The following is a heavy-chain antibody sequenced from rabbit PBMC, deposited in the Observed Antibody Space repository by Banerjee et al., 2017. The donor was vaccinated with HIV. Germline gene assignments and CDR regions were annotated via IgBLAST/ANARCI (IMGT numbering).Heavy chain of an antibody. J-gene: IGHJ4*01. Sequence: QEQLVESGGGLVQPGGSLKLSCKVSGFIISTYGMSWVRQAPGKGLEWIACSDVGVSGSTYYANWAKGRFTISKASSTTVTLQMTSLTAADTATYFCARETYAGYGSLGLWGPGTLVTVS. CDR3: ARETYAGYGSLGL. D-gene: IGHD7-1*01. CDR2: SDVGVSGST. V-gene: IGHV1S45*01. CDR1: GFIISTYG.